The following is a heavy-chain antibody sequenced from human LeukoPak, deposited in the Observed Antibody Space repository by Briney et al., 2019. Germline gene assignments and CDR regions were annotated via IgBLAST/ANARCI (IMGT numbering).Heavy chain of an antibody. J-gene: IGHJ4*02. CDR1: GGSFSSYY. CDR3: ARVHSSGWYYFDY. V-gene: IGHV4-34*01. CDR2: INHSGST. Sequence: PSETLSLTCAVYGGSFSSYYWSWIRQPPGKGLEWIGEINHSGSTNYHPSLKSQVTLSVDTSKNQFSLKLSYVTAADTAVYYCARVHSSGWYYFDYWGQGTLVTGSS. D-gene: IGHD6-19*01.